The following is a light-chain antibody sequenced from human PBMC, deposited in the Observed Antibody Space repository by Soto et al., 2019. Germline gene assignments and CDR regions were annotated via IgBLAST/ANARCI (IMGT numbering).Light chain of an antibody. V-gene: IGLV2-14*01. CDR3: TSYASSRTLV. CDR2: EVS. Sequence: QSALTQPASVSGSPGQPITISCTGTSSDVGGYNFVSWYQHHPGKAPKLMIYEVSKRPSGVSDRFSGSKSGTTASLTISGLQAEDEPDYYCTSYASSRTLVFGSGTKLTVL. J-gene: IGLJ1*01. CDR1: SSDVGGYNF.